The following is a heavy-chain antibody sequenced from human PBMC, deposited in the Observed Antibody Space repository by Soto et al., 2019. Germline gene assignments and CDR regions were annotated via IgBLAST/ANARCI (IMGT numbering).Heavy chain of an antibody. CDR1: GFTFSSYA. D-gene: IGHD5-12*01. CDR3: ARTWLRAYYFDY. Sequence: QVQLVESGGGVVQPGRSLRLSCAASGFTFSSYAMHWVRQAPGKGLXGVAVISYDGSNKYYADSVKGRFTISRDNSKNTLYLQMNSLRAEDTAVYYCARTWLRAYYFDYWGQGTLVTVSS. CDR2: ISYDGSNK. J-gene: IGHJ4*02. V-gene: IGHV3-30-3*01.